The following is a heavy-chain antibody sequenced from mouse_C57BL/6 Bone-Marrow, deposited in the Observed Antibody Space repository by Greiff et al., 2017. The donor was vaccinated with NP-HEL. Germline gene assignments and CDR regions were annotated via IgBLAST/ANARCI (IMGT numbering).Heavy chain of an antibody. CDR1: GYTFTDYY. V-gene: IGHV1-76*01. CDR3: ARGYYGSPGAY. J-gene: IGHJ3*01. Sequence: VKLLESGAELVRPGASVKLSCKASGYTFTDYYINWVKQRPGQGLEWIARIYPGSGNTYYNEKFKGKATLTAEKSSSTAYMQLSSLTSEDSAVYFCARGYYGSPGAYWGQGTLVTVSA. D-gene: IGHD1-1*01. CDR2: IYPGSGNT.